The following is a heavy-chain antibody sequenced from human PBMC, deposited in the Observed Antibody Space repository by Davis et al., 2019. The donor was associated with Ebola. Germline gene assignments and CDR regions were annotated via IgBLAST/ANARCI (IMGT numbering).Heavy chain of an antibody. J-gene: IGHJ6*04. V-gene: IGHV4-34*01. Sequence: SETLSLTCAVYGGSFSDFYWTGGRQPPGRWLEWIGEIDHRGSTNYNPSLKSRVIMSIDASKNQFSLKLTSVTAADTAVYYCARGLGFWSRHVDVWGNGTTVTVSS. CDR2: IDHRGST. CDR1: GGSFSDFY. D-gene: IGHD3-3*01. CDR3: ARGLGFWSRHVDV.